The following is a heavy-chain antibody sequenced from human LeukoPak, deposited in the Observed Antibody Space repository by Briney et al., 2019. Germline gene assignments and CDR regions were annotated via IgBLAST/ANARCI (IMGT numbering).Heavy chain of an antibody. Sequence: SQTLSLTCAVSGGSTSSGGYSWSWIRQPPGKGLEWIGYIYHSGRTYYNPSLKSRVTISIDRSKNQFSLRMRSVTAADTAVYYCARGGGEEFGEYDVFDYWGQGTLVTVSS. D-gene: IGHD3-10*01. CDR3: ARGGGEEFGEYDVFDY. J-gene: IGHJ4*02. CDR2: IYHSGRT. V-gene: IGHV4-30-2*01. CDR1: GGSTSSGGYS.